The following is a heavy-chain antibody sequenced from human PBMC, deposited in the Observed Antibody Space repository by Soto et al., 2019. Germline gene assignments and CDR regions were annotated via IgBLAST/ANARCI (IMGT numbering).Heavy chain of an antibody. CDR3: ARSYNYGSYWHFDL. D-gene: IGHD3-10*01. CDR2: ISISSGNT. J-gene: IGHJ2*01. Sequence: ASVKVSCKASGYTFSDYGITWVRQAPGQGLEWMGWISISSGNTHFEESLQGRVTVTSDKTSTAYMELWRLRSDDSAMYYCARSYNYGSYWHFDLWGRGTLVTVSS. V-gene: IGHV1-18*04. CDR1: GYTFSDYG.